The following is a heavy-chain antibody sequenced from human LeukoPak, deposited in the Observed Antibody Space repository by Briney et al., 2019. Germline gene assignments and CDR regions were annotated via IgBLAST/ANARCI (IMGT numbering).Heavy chain of an antibody. D-gene: IGHD1-1*01. CDR1: GYTFTSYG. CDR3: ARGTGWNDEVSHF. J-gene: IGHJ4*02. CDR2: INTKTGNP. V-gene: IGHV7-4-1*02. Sequence: GASVKVSCKASGYTFTSYGINWVRQAPGQGLEWMGWINTKTGNPTYAQGFTGRFVFSVDTSVNTAFLQITGLKTEDTAVYFCARGTGWNDEVSHFWGRGTLVTVSS.